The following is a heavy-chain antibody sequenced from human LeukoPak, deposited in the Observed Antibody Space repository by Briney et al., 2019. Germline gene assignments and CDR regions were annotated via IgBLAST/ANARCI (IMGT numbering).Heavy chain of an antibody. CDR3: ARAGSGWSPFDY. D-gene: IGHD6-19*01. CDR2: IIPIFGTA. CDR1: GGTFSSYA. Sequence: SVKVSCKASGGTFSSYAISWVRQAPGQGLEWMGGIIPIFGTANYAQKFQGRVTITADKSTSTAYMELSSLRSEDTAVYYCARAGSGWSPFDYWGQGTLVTVSS. V-gene: IGHV1-69*06. J-gene: IGHJ4*02.